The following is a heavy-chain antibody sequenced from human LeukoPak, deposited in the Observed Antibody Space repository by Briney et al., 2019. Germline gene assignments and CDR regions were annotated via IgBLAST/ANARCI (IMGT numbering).Heavy chain of an antibody. V-gene: IGHV3-23*01. D-gene: IGHD3-10*01. CDR3: ARDGGY. Sequence: TGGSLRLSCAASGFTFSTYAMTWVRQAPGKGLEWVSAISGSGGTTYYADSVKGRYTISRDNSKNTLFLQMNSLRAEDTAVYYCARDGGYWGQGTLVTVSS. CDR2: ISGSGGTT. CDR1: GFTFSTYA. J-gene: IGHJ4*02.